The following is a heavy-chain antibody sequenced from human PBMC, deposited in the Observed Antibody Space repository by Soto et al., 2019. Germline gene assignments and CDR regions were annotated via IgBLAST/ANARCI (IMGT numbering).Heavy chain of an antibody. V-gene: IGHV3-11*01. J-gene: IGHJ4*02. Sequence: QVQLVESGGGLVKPGGSLRLSCAASGFTFSDYYMSWIRQAPGKGLEWFSYISSSGSTIYYADSVKGRFTIYRDNAKTSQYLQMNSLRAEDTAVYYCARDKDGEQWLDYFDYWGQGTLVTVSS. CDR2: ISSSGSTI. CDR1: GFTFSDYY. CDR3: ARDKDGEQWLDYFDY. D-gene: IGHD6-19*01.